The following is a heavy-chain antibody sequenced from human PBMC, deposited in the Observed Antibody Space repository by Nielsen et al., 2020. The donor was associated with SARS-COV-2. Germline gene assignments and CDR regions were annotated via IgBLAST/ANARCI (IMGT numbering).Heavy chain of an antibody. CDR2: IHQSEST. Sequence: SETLSLTCGVSGGSISSGGYSWSWIRQPPGKGLEWIGYIHQSESTYYNPSLKSRVTISVDTSKNQFSLKLSSVTAADTAVYYCARDGGDTAMGDWGQGTLVTVSS. CDR3: ARDGGDTAMGD. V-gene: IGHV4-30-2*01. D-gene: IGHD5-18*01. CDR1: GGSISSGGYS. J-gene: IGHJ4*02.